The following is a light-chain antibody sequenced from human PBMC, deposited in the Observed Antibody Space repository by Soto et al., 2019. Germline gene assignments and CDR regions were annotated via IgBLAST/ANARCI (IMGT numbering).Light chain of an antibody. Sequence: DIVMTQSPLSLPVTPGEPASISCRSSQSLLHSNGYNYLDWYLQKPGQSPQPLIYLGSNRASGVPDRFSGSGSGTDFTLKISRVEAEDVGVYYCMQALHTPYTFGQGTKLEIK. CDR1: QSLLHSNGYNY. CDR3: MQALHTPYT. J-gene: IGKJ2*01. V-gene: IGKV2-28*01. CDR2: LGS.